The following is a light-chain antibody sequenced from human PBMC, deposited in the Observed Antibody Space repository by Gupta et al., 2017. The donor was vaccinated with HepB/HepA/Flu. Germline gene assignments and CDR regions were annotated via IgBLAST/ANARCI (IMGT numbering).Light chain of an antibody. CDR2: EVD. CDR3: SSYAGSDNLV. Sequence: WYQHHTAKAHKLMIFEVDHRTAGVPDRFSGSKSGNTASLTVSGRQDEEEADYYCSSYAGSDNLVFGGGTKLTVL. V-gene: IGLV2-8*01. J-gene: IGLJ2*01.